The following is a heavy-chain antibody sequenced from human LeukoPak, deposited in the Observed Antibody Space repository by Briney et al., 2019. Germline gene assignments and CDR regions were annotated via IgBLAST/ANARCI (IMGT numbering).Heavy chain of an antibody. D-gene: IGHD1-26*01. CDR1: GYSFTSNW. CDR3: ARHSEYSGFDY. Sequence: GESLKISCKGSGYSFTSNWIGWVRQMPGKGLEWMGIIYPGDSDTRYSPSFQGQVTISVDKSISTAYLQWSTMEASDTAIYYCARHSEYSGFDYWGQGTVVTVSS. V-gene: IGHV5-51*01. J-gene: IGHJ4*02. CDR2: IYPGDSDT.